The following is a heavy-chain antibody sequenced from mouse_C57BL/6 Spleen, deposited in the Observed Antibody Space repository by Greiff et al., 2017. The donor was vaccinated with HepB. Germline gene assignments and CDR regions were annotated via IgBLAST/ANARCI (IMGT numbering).Heavy chain of an antibody. D-gene: IGHD2-5*01. J-gene: IGHJ3*01. Sequence: QVQLQQPGAELVMPGASVKLSCKASGYTFTSYWMHWVKQRPGQGLEWIGEIDPYDSYTNYNQKFKGKSTLTVNKSSSTAYMQLSSLTSEDSAVYYCASTIVATRAWFAYWGQGTLVTVSA. V-gene: IGHV1-69*01. CDR3: ASTIVATRAWFAY. CDR2: IDPYDSYT. CDR1: GYTFTSYW.